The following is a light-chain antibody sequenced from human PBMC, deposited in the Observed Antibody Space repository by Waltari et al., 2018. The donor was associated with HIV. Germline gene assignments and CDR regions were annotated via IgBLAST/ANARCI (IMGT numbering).Light chain of an antibody. CDR1: SSDVGRYNY. Sequence: QSALTQPPSASGSPGQSVTLSCPGTSSDVGRYNYVSWYQQHPGKAPQRMIYEVIKRPSGVPDRFSGSKSGSTASLTVSGLQAEDEADYYCSSYAGSNNRWVFGGGTKLTVL. CDR2: EVI. CDR3: SSYAGSNNRWV. J-gene: IGLJ3*02. V-gene: IGLV2-8*01.